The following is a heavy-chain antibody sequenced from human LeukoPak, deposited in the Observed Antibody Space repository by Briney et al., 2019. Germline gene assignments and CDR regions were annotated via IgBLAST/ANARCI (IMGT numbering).Heavy chain of an antibody. J-gene: IGHJ4*02. CDR3: ARGPTTVTKGYYFDY. D-gene: IGHD4-17*01. CDR1: GYTFTSYG. V-gene: IGHV1-18*01. CDR2: ISAYNGNT. Sequence: ASVKVSCKASGYTFTSYGISWVRQAPGQGLEWMGWISAYNGNTNYAQKLQGRVTMTTDTSTSTAYMELRSLRSDDTAVYYCARGPTTVTKGYYFDYWGQGTLVTVSS.